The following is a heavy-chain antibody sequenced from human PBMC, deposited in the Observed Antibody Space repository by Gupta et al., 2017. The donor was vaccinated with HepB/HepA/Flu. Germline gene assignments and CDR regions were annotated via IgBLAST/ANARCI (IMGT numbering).Heavy chain of an antibody. D-gene: IGHD1-1*01. CDR2: IYWSSDRI. J-gene: IGHJ4*02. CDR3: VKESRAGGLDY. V-gene: IGHV3-9*01. CDR1: GPMFVVRA. Sequence: EVQLVASGGDWVQPGRSLRLSCVVSGPMFVVRALHWIRQVPGKGLEWVSGIYWSSDRIDYAGSVKGRFTTSRDNARNSMYLQMNSLRSEDTALYYCVKESRAGGLDYWGQGTLVTVSP.